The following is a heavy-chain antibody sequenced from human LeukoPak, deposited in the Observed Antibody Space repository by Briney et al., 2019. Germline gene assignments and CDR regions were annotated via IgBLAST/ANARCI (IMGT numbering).Heavy chain of an antibody. CDR2: INYSGST. CDR1: GGSISGYY. V-gene: IGHV4-59*01. Sequence: SETLSLTCAVSGGSISGYYWSWVRQPPGKGLEWIGYINYSGSTNNNPSLKSRVTISVDTSKNQVSLKLSSVTAADTAVYYCAREGPNHSSGSMSYWGQGTLVTVSS. CDR3: AREGPNHSSGSMSY. D-gene: IGHD6-19*01. J-gene: IGHJ4*02.